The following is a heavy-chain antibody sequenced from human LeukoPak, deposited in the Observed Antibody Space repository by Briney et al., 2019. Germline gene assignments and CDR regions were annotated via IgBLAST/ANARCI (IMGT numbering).Heavy chain of an antibody. CDR2: IISILDIA. J-gene: IGHJ4*02. Sequence: SVKVSCKASGGTFSSYAISWVRQAPGQGLEWMGRIISILDIANYAQKFQGRVTITADKSTSTAYMELSSLRSEDTAVYYCARGDNYYGSSGYPVDYWGQGTLVTVSS. CDR3: ARGDNYYGSSGYPVDY. D-gene: IGHD3-22*01. CDR1: GGTFSSYA. V-gene: IGHV1-69*04.